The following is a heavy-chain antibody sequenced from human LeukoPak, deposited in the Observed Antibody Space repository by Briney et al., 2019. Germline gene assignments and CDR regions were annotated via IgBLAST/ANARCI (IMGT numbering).Heavy chain of an antibody. D-gene: IGHD3-3*01. CDR3: ARDPGVVAFHYFDF. J-gene: IGHJ4*02. Sequence: GGSLRLSCAASGFTFSSHAMAWVRQAPGKGLEWFSAIGGLGSSTYYGDSVKGRFTISRDNSKNTVYLQMDSLRVEDTAVYYCARDPGVVAFHYFDFWGQGTLITVSS. CDR1: GFTFSSHA. CDR2: IGGLGSST. V-gene: IGHV3-23*01.